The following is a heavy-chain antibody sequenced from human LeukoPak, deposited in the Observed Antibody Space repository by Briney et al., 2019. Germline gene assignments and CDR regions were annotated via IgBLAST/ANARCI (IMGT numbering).Heavy chain of an antibody. CDR2: IYYSGST. V-gene: IGHV4-59*08. CDR3: ARSPEYLHYYYYYGMDV. Sequence: PSETLSLTCTVSGGSISSYYWSWIRQPPGKGLEWIGYIYYSGSTNYNPSLKSRVTISVDTSKNQFSLKLSSVTAADTAVYYCARSPEYLHYYYYYGMDVWGQGATVTVSS. CDR1: GGSISSYY. J-gene: IGHJ6*02. D-gene: IGHD2/OR15-2a*01.